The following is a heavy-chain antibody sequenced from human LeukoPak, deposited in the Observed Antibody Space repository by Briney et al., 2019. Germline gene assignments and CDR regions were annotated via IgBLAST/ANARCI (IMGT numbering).Heavy chain of an antibody. V-gene: IGHV1-69*06. J-gene: IGHJ5*02. CDR3: ARAAGCSSTSCYAGARWFDP. D-gene: IGHD2-2*01. CDR1: GGTFSSYA. CDR2: IIPIFGTA. Sequence: GASVKVSCKASGGTFSSYAISWVRQAPGQGLEWMGGIIPIFGTANYAQKFQGRVTITADKSTSTAYMELSSLRSEDTAVYYCARAAGCSSTSCYAGARWFDPWGQGTLVTVSS.